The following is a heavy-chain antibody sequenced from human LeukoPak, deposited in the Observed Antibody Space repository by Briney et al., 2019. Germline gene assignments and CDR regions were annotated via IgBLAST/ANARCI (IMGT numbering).Heavy chain of an antibody. Sequence: SETLSLTCTVSGGSISSGSYYWRWIRQPAGKGLEWIGRIYTSGSTNYNPSLMSRVTISVDTSKNQFSLKLSSVTAADTAVYYCARVTTGGYYNCWGQGTLVTVSS. D-gene: IGHD3-22*01. CDR1: GGSISSGSYY. J-gene: IGHJ4*02. V-gene: IGHV4-61*02. CDR3: ARVTTGGYYNC. CDR2: IYTSGST.